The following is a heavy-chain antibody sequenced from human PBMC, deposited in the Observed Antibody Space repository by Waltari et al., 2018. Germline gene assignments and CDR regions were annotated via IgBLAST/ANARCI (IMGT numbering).Heavy chain of an antibody. Sequence: VRLVESGGGLVQPGGSLRLSCAASGLSFSTDWMSWVRQAPGKGLEWVANINPDGSGKHYVDSVKGRFIISRDNAKNSLYLQMSTLRGEDTAVNYCARATDYHFDFWGQGTLVTVSS. D-gene: IGHD4-17*01. CDR2: INPDGSGK. CDR3: ARATDYHFDF. CDR1: GLSFSTDW. J-gene: IGHJ4*02. V-gene: IGHV3-7*04.